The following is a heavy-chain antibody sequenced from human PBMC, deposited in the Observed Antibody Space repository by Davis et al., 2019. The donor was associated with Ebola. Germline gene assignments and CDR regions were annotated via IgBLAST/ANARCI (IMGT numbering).Heavy chain of an antibody. D-gene: IGHD3-10*01. CDR2: ISSSGSTI. CDR3: ARDRPHYYGSGKDGMDV. Sequence: PGGSLRLSCAASGFTFSDYYMSWIRQAPGKGLEWVSYISSSGSTIYYADSVKGRFTTSRDNAKNSLYLQMNSLRAEDTAVYYCARDRPHYYGSGKDGMDVWGQGTTVTVSS. V-gene: IGHV3-11*01. CDR1: GFTFSDYY. J-gene: IGHJ6*02.